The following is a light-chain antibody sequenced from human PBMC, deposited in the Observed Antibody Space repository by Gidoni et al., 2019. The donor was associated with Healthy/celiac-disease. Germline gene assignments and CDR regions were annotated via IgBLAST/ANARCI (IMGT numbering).Light chain of an antibody. V-gene: IGKV1-39*01. CDR2: AAS. Sequence: DVQMTQSPSSLSATVGDRVTITCRASQSLDRFLNWYPQIPGKAPKLLLYAASTLQSGVPSRFSGSGSGTQFTLTITSLHPEDSATYFCQQSQGTPWTFGQGTKVEI. J-gene: IGKJ1*01. CDR1: QSLDRF. CDR3: QQSQGTPWT.